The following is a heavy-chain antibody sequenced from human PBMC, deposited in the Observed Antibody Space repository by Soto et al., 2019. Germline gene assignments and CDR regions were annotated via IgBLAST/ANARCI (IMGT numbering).Heavy chain of an antibody. Sequence: QVTLKESGPVLVKPTETLTLTCTVSGFSLSNSRMGVSWIRQPPGKALEWLAHIFSNDEKFYSTSLKSRLTIPKNTSKSRVVLTMTNMDPVDTAKYSCAGILDQITDPWGQGTLVPVSS. D-gene: IGHD3-10*01. CDR2: IFSNDEK. CDR3: AGILDQITDP. CDR1: GFSLSNSRMG. V-gene: IGHV2-26*01. J-gene: IGHJ5*02.